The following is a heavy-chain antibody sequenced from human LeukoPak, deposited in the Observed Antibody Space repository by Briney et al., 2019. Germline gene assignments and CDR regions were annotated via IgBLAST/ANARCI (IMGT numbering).Heavy chain of an antibody. Sequence: GGSLRLSCAASGFTFSSYGMHWVRQAPGKGLEWVAFIRYDGSNKYYADSVKGRFTISRDNSKNTLYLQMNSLRAEDTAVYYCAKAAAAGHGDWYFDLWGRGTLVTVSS. CDR1: GFTFSSYG. V-gene: IGHV3-30*02. J-gene: IGHJ2*01. D-gene: IGHD6-13*01. CDR2: IRYDGSNK. CDR3: AKAAAAGHGDWYFDL.